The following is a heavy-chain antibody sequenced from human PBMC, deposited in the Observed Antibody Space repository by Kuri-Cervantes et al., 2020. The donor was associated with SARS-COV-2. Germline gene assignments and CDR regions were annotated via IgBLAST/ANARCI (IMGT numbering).Heavy chain of an antibody. CDR3: ARDHLPSYYDFWSGYYSFDY. CDR1: GYTFTSYG. Sequence: ASVKVSCKASGYTFTSYGISWVRQAPGQGLEWMGWISAYNGNTNYAQKLQGRVTMTTDTSTSTAYMELRSLRSDDTAVYYCARDHLPSYYDFWSGYYSFDYWAREPWSPSPQ. D-gene: IGHD3-3*01. V-gene: IGHV1-18*04. CDR2: ISAYNGNT. J-gene: IGHJ4*02.